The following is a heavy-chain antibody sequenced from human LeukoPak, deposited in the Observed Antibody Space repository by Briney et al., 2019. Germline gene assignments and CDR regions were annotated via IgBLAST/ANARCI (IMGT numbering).Heavy chain of an antibody. J-gene: IGHJ4*02. Sequence: GGSLRLSCAASGFTFSGSAMHWVRQASGKGLERVGRIRSKANSYATAYAASVKGRFTISRDDSKNTAYLQMNSLKTEDTAVYYCTGTVAGTWNFDYWGQGTLVTVSS. CDR2: IRSKANSYAT. D-gene: IGHD6-19*01. CDR3: TGTVAGTWNFDY. V-gene: IGHV3-73*01. CDR1: GFTFSGSA.